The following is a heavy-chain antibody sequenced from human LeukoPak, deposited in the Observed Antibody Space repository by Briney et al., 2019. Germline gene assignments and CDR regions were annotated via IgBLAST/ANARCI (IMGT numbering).Heavy chain of an antibody. CDR3: ARDTYDYVWGSYRSDY. V-gene: IGHV1-2*02. Sequence: GASVKVSCKASGYTFTGYYMHWVRQAPGQGLEWMGWINPNSGGTNYAQKFQGRVTMTRDTSISTAYMELSRLRSDDTAVYYCARDTYDYVWGSYRSDYWGQGTLVTVSS. D-gene: IGHD3-16*02. CDR2: INPNSGGT. CDR1: GYTFTGYY. J-gene: IGHJ4*02.